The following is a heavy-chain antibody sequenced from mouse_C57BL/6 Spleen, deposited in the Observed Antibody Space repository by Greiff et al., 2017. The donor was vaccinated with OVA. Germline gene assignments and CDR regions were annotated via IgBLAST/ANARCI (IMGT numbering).Heavy chain of an antibody. CDR3: NVLITTVVASFDY. CDR2: IYPGNSDT. D-gene: IGHD1-1*01. J-gene: IGHJ2*01. CDR1: GYTFTSYW. V-gene: IGHV1-5*01. Sequence: VQLKESGTVLARPGASVKMSCKTSGYTFTSYWMHWVKQRPGQGLEWIGAIYPGNSDTSYNQKFKGKAKLTAVTSASTAYMELSSLTNEDSAVYYCNVLITTVVASFDYWGQGTTLTVSS.